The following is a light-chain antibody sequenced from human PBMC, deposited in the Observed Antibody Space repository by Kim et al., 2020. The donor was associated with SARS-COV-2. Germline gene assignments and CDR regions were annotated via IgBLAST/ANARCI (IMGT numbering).Light chain of an antibody. V-gene: IGLV3-1*01. CDR3: QAWDTTVV. Sequence: LGDKYVCWYQQRPGQSPVLVIYQDKNRPSGIPERFSGSNSGNTATLTISGTQAMDEAVYYCQAWDTTVVFGGGTKVTVL. J-gene: IGLJ2*01. CDR2: QDK. CDR1: LGDKY.